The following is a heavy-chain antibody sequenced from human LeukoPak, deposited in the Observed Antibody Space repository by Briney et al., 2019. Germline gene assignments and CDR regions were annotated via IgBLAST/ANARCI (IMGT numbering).Heavy chain of an antibody. Sequence: GGSLRLSCAASGFTFSSYSMNWVRQAPGKGLEWVSYISSSSSTIYYADSVKGRFTISRDNAKNSLYLQMNSLRAEDTAVYYCARDVRSPQRFADYDYVWGSYRYYDAFDIWGQGTMVTVSS. J-gene: IGHJ3*02. CDR2: ISSSSSTI. V-gene: IGHV3-48*01. D-gene: IGHD3-16*02. CDR3: ARDVRSPQRFADYDYVWGSYRYYDAFDI. CDR1: GFTFSSYS.